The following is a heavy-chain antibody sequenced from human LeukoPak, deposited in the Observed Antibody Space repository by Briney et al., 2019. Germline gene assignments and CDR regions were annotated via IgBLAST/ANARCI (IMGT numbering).Heavy chain of an antibody. CDR3: AKIPRGGYMDV. V-gene: IGHV3-23*01. Sequence: GRSLRLSCAASGFTFSSYAMSWVRQAPGKGLKWVSTINDNGDGTYYADSVKGRFTISRDNSYNTVSLQMNSLRDEDTGVYYCAKIPRGGYMDVWGKGTTVTVSS. CDR2: INDNGDGT. D-gene: IGHD2-15*01. CDR1: GFTFSSYA. J-gene: IGHJ6*03.